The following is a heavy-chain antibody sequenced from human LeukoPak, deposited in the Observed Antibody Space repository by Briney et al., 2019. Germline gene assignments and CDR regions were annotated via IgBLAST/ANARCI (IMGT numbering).Heavy chain of an antibody. CDR2: ISGSGGST. J-gene: IGHJ4*02. CDR3: AKDGEYGSGSYYNPTSHFDY. CDR1: GFTFSSYA. V-gene: IGHV3-23*01. D-gene: IGHD3-10*01. Sequence: GGSLRLSCAASGFTFSSYAMSWVRQAPGKGLEWVSAISGSGGSTYYADSVKGRFTISRDNSKNTLYLQMNSLRAEDTAVYYCAKDGEYGSGSYYNPTSHFDYWGQGTLVTVSS.